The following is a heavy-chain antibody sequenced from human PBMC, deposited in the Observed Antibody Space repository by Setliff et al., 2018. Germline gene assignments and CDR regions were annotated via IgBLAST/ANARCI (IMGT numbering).Heavy chain of an antibody. Sequence: ASVKVSCKTSGYSFTNYGINWVRQAPGQGLEWMGWNSVYAREFQGRVTMTIDTPTSTVYMEVSSLRSEDTAVYYCARDRYYNSWSGTSITAPHDAFDIWGQGTMVTVSS. J-gene: IGHJ3*02. V-gene: IGHV1-18*01. CDR2: NSV. D-gene: IGHD3-3*01. CDR3: ARDRYYNSWSGTSITAPHDAFDI. CDR1: GYSFTNYG.